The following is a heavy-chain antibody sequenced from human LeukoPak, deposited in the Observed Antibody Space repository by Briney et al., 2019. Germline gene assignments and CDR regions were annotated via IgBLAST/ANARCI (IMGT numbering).Heavy chain of an antibody. V-gene: IGHV1-46*01. CDR3: AREPPLSPPPPTREFDY. CDR1: GYSLTSNY. D-gene: IGHD3-16*02. J-gene: IGHJ4*02. Sequence: ASVKVSCKASGYSLTSNYMHWVRQAPGQGLEWMGIINSNDGTTSYAQKFEGTVTMTRDTSTSTVYMELSSLRSEDTAVYYCAREPPLSPPPPTREFDYWGQGPLSPSPQ. CDR2: INSNDGTT.